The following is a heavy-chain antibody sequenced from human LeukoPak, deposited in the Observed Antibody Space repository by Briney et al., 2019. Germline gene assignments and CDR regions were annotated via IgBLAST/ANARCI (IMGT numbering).Heavy chain of an antibody. Sequence: GGSLRLSCAASGITLSTYWMSWVRQAPGKGLEWVSTISGSGGTTFYADSVKGRFTISRDNSRNTLYLQMDSLRAEDTAVYYCAAHYGSTSYSTYDYWGQGTLVTVSS. J-gene: IGHJ4*02. CDR2: ISGSGGTT. D-gene: IGHD3-10*01. CDR1: GITLSTYW. V-gene: IGHV3-23*01. CDR3: AAHYGSTSYSTYDY.